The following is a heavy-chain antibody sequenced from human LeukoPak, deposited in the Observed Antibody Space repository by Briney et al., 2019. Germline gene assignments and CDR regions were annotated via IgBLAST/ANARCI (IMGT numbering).Heavy chain of an antibody. CDR2: INHSGST. J-gene: IGHJ4*02. D-gene: IGHD6-6*01. V-gene: IGHV4-34*01. CDR3: ARAGPLYSSSSYDY. CDR1: GGSFSGYY. Sequence: SETLSLTCAVYGGSFSGYYWSWIRQPPGKGLEWIGEINHSGSTNYNPSLKSRVTISVDTSKNQFSLKLSSVTAADTAVYYCARAGPLYSSSSYDYWGQGTLVTVSS.